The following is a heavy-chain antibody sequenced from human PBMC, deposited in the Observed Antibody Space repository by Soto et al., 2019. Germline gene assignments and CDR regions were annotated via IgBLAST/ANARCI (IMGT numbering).Heavy chain of an antibody. J-gene: IGHJ3*02. Sequence: EVQLVESGGGLVQPGGSLRLSCAVSGFTFSGYSFNWVRQAPGRGLEWVSFIGSTGSPTHYADSVMGRFTISRDNARNSLYLQMDSLRAADTAVYSCARARPTSGPAYGLDIWGQGTVVSVSS. CDR2: IGSTGSPT. V-gene: IGHV3-48*04. D-gene: IGHD4-17*01. CDR3: ARARPTSGPAYGLDI. CDR1: GFTFSGYS.